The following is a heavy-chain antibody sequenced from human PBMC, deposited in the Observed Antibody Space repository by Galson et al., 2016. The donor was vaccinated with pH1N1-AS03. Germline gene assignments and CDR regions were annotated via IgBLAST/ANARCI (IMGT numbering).Heavy chain of an antibody. CDR1: GYSFTNYW. V-gene: IGHV5-51*03. CDR3: VRQRLGVSVGLPVKNAFDI. D-gene: IGHD3-16*01. J-gene: IGHJ3*02. Sequence: QSGAEVKKPGESLKISCKTSGYSFTNYWIGWMRQMLGQGLEWMGMIYPGDSDTRYSPSFQGQVPISADQSISTAYLQWSSLKASDIAMSYCVRQRLGVSVGLPVKNAFDIWGQGTFVTVSS. CDR2: IYPGDSDT.